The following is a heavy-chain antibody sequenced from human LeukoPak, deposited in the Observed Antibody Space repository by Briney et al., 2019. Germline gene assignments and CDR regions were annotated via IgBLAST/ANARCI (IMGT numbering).Heavy chain of an antibody. CDR2: MNPNSGNT. CDR3: ARSIVDTAMVRDFDY. V-gene: IGHV1-8*01. J-gene: IGHJ4*02. Sequence: GASVKVSCKASGYTFTSYDINWVRQATGQGLEWMGWMNPNSGNTGYAQKFQGRVTMTRNTSISTAYMELSSLRPEDTAVYYCARSIVDTAMVRDFDYWGQGTLVTVSS. D-gene: IGHD5-18*01. CDR1: GYTFTSYD.